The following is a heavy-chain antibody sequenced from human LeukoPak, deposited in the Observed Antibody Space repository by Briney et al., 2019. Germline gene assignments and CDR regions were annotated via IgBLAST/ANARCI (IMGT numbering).Heavy chain of an antibody. CDR1: GYTFTSYG. J-gene: IGHJ4*02. V-gene: IGHV1-69*05. CDR2: IIPIFGTA. D-gene: IGHD1-1*01. Sequence: GASVKVSCKASGYTFTSYGISWVRQAPGQGLEWMGGIIPIFGTANYAQKFQGRVTITTDESTSTAYMELSSLRSEDTAVYYCARTQLERPPYFDYWGQGTLVTVSS. CDR3: ARTQLERPPYFDY.